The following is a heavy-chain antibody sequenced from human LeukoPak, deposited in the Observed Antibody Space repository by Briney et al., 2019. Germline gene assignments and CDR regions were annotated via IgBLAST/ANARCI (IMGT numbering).Heavy chain of an antibody. CDR1: GGSFSGYY. D-gene: IGHD2-8*01. CDR3: ARMAYCTNGVCYGFDY. CDR2: INHSGST. V-gene: IGHV4-34*01. J-gene: IGHJ4*02. Sequence: SETLSLTCAVYGGSFSGYYWSWIRQPPGKGLEWIGEINHSGSTNYNPSLKSRVTISVDTSKNQFSLKLSSVTDADTAVYYCARMAYCTNGVCYGFDYWGQGTLVTVSS.